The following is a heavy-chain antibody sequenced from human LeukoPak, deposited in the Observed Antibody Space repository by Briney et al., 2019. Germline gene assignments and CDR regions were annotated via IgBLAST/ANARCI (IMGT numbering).Heavy chain of an antibody. D-gene: IGHD3-10*01. V-gene: IGHV4-4*07. CDR1: GGSISSYY. Sequence: PSETLSLTCTVSGGSISSYYWSWIRQPAGKGLEWIGRIYTSGSTNYNPSLKSRVTMSVDTSKNQFSLKLSSVTAAHTAVYYCARGPRLAPVRVFDYWGQGTLVTVSS. CDR2: IYTSGST. CDR3: ARGPRLAPVRVFDY. J-gene: IGHJ4*02.